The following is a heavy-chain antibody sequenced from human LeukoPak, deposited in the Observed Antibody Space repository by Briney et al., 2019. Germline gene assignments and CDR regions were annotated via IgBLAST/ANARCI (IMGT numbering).Heavy chain of an antibody. CDR1: GYSFSIYW. CDR2: IYPGDSDT. J-gene: IGHJ4*02. Sequence: GESLKISCKGSGYSFSIYWIGWVRQMPGKGLEWMGIIYPGDSDTRYSPSFQGQVTISADKSIGTAYLQWSSLKASDTAMYYCARQASSSWYEPFDYWGQGTLVTVSS. D-gene: IGHD6-13*01. CDR3: ARQASSSWYEPFDY. V-gene: IGHV5-51*01.